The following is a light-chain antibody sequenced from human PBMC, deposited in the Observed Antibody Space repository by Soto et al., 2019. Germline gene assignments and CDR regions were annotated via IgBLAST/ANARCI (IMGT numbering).Light chain of an antibody. CDR2: DAS. CDR3: QQYSSSSEWT. CDR1: QSISSW. J-gene: IGKJ1*01. V-gene: IGKV1-5*01. Sequence: DIQMTQSPSALSASAGDRVSSTCLASQSISSWLAPYQQKPRKAPQLLIYDASRLESGVPPRFSGSGSGTEFTLTISSLQPDDFATYYCQQYSSSSEWTFGQGTKGDIK.